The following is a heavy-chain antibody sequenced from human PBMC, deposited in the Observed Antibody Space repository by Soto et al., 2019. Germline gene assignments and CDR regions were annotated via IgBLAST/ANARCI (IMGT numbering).Heavy chain of an antibody. D-gene: IGHD3-3*01. CDR2: ISCGGTTT. J-gene: IGHJ4*02. Sequence: QVQLVESGGGVVQPGKSLRLSCAASGLTFSNYAMHWVRQAPGKGLEWVAVISCGGTTTYYADSVKGRFTISRDSSKNTVYLQLNSLRTEDTAMYHCARDPGYHYNEYYTFEYWGQGSLVTVSS. CDR3: ARDPGYHYNEYYTFEY. CDR1: GLTFSNYA. V-gene: IGHV3-30-3*01.